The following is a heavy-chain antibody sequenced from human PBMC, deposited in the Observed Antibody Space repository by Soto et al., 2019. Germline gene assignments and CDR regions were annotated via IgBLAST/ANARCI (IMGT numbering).Heavy chain of an antibody. CDR2: IFPGDSDT. D-gene: IGHD6-19*01. Sequence: GESLKISCKGSGYSFSNYLIGWVRQVPGKGLEWMGIIFPGDSDTRYSPSFQGQVTVSADKSISTAYLQWSSLKASDTAMYYCARLPGSGWSNLDFWGQGALVTVSS. CDR1: GYSFSNYL. V-gene: IGHV5-51*01. CDR3: ARLPGSGWSNLDF. J-gene: IGHJ4*02.